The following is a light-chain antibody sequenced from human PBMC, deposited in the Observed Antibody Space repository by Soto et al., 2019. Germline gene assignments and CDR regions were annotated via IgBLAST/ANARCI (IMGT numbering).Light chain of an antibody. CDR3: CSHARKV. CDR2: EVS. CDR1: SSDVGTYKY. V-gene: IGLV2-14*01. J-gene: IGLJ3*02. Sequence: QSALTQPASVSGSPGQSITISCTGTSSDVGTYKYVSWYQQYPGKAPKLMIYEVSNRPSGVSNRFSGSKSGNTASLTISGLQAEDEADYYCCSHARKVFCGGTKMTVL.